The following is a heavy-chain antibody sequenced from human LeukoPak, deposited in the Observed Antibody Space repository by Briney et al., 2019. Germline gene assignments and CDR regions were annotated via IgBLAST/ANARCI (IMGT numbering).Heavy chain of an antibody. CDR3: ARTYKILTGFSTACDS. CDR1: GYTFTNYG. D-gene: IGHD3-9*01. Sequence: ASVKVSCKTSGYTFTNYGVTWVRQAPGQGLEWMGWISGYNGNTNYVQNAQDWVTMTTDTSTSTAYLELRSLRSDDTAVYYCARTYKILTGFSTACDSWGQGTLITVSS. CDR2: ISGYNGNT. J-gene: IGHJ4*02. V-gene: IGHV1-18*01.